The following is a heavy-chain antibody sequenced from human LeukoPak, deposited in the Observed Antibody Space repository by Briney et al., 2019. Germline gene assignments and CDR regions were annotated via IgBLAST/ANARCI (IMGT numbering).Heavy chain of an antibody. Sequence: GGSLRLSCAASGFTVSSNYMSWVRQAPGKGLEWVSAISGSGGSTYYADSVKGRFTISRDNSKNTLYLQMNSLRAEDTAVYYCAKIGANVGFWGQGTLVTVSS. CDR2: ISGSGGST. CDR3: AKIGANVGF. V-gene: IGHV3-23*01. CDR1: GFTVSSNY. J-gene: IGHJ4*02. D-gene: IGHD4/OR15-4a*01.